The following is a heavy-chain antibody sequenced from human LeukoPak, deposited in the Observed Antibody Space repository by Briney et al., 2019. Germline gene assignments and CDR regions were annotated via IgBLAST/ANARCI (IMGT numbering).Heavy chain of an antibody. V-gene: IGHV4-39*01. D-gene: IGHD1-26*01. CDR1: GGSISSSSYF. CDR2: IFYSGST. J-gene: IGHJ4*02. CDR3: ARKVVGATTFFDY. Sequence: SETLSLTCTVSGGSISSSSYFWGWIRQPPGKGLEWIGNIFYSGSTYYNPSLKSRVTISVDTSKNQFSLKLTSVTAADTAVYYCARKVVGATTFFDYWGQGTLVTVSS.